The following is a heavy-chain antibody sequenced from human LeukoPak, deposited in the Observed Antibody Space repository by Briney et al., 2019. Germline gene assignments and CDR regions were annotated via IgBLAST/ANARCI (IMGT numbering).Heavy chain of an antibody. V-gene: IGHV3-7*01. J-gene: IGHJ3*02. CDR2: IKQDGSEK. D-gene: IGHD2-21*02. CDR3: ARRGDWEAFDI. CDR1: GFTFSSYC. Sequence: GGSLRLSCAASGFTFSSYCISWVRQAPGKGLEWVANIKQDGSEKYYGDSVKGRFTISRDNAKNSLYLQMNSLRAEDTAVCYCARRGDWEAFDIWGQGTMVTVSS.